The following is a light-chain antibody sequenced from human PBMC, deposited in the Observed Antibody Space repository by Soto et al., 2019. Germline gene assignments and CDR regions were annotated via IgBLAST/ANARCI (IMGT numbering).Light chain of an antibody. CDR3: QQYSSSPIT. CDR1: QSVSSSF. CDR2: GAS. Sequence: EIVLTQSPGTLSLSPGERATLSCRASQSVSSSFLAWFQQKPGQAPRLLIYGASSRATGIPDRFSGSGSGTDFTLTISRLEPEDFAVYYCQQYSSSPITFGLGTRLEIK. V-gene: IGKV3-20*01. J-gene: IGKJ5*01.